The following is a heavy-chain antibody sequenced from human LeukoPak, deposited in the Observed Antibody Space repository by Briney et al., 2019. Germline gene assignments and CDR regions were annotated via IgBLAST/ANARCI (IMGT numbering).Heavy chain of an antibody. Sequence: GGSLRLSCAASGFTFSSYGMNWVRQAPGKGLEWVSYISSSSSTIYYADSVKGRFTISRDNAKNSLYLQMNSLRAEDTAVYYCARDLGYSGGYYFDYWGQGTLVTVSS. V-gene: IGHV3-48*04. CDR3: ARDLGYSGGYYFDY. D-gene: IGHD1-26*01. J-gene: IGHJ4*02. CDR2: ISSSSSTI. CDR1: GFTFSSYG.